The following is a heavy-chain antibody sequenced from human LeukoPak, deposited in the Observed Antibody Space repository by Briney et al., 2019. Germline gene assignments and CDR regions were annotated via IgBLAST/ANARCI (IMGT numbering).Heavy chain of an antibody. J-gene: IGHJ4*02. CDR2: ISSSSSTI. V-gene: IGHV3-48*01. D-gene: IGHD3-22*01. CDR3: ARGGGYYYFDY. Sequence: GGSLRLSCAASGFTFSSYSMNWVRQAPGKGLEWVSYISSSSSTIYYADSVKGRFTISRDNAKNSLYLQMNSLRAEDTAVYYCARGGGYYYFDYWGQGTLVTVSS. CDR1: GFTFSSYS.